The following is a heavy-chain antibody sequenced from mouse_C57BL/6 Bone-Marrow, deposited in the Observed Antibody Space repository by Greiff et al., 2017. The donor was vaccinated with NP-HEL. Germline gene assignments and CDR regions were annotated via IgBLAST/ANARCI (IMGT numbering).Heavy chain of an antibody. CDR1: GYAFSSSW. V-gene: IGHV1-82*01. CDR3: ARYYSNYGYFDY. Sequence: VQLQQSGPELVKPGASVKISCKASGYAFSSSWMNWVKQRPGKGLEWIGRIYPGDGDTNYNGKFKGKATLTADKSSSTAYMQLSSLTSEDSAVYFCARYYSNYGYFDYWGQGTTLTVSS. CDR2: IYPGDGDT. D-gene: IGHD2-5*01. J-gene: IGHJ2*01.